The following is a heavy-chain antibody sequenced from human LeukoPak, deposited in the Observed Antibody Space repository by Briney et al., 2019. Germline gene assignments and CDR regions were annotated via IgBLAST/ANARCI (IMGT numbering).Heavy chain of an antibody. CDR1: GDSISRYY. V-gene: IGHV4-59*01. CDR2: ISYSGST. CDR3: ARSQGAYFDY. Sequence: SETLSLTCTVSGDSISRYYWSWIRQPPGKGPECIGYISYSGSTNYNPSLKSRVTISLDTCKNHFSLKLTSVTAADTAVFYCARSQGAYFDYWGQGILVTVSS. J-gene: IGHJ4*02.